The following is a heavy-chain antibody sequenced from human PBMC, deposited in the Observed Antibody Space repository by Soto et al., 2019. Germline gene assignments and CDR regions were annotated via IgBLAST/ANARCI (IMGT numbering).Heavy chain of an antibody. CDR3: ARDRYDFWSGYYDSH. Sequence: QVQLVQSGAEVKKPGSSVKVSCKASGGTFSSYAISWVRQAPGQGLEWMGGSIPIFGTANYALKFQGRVTITAEESTSTTDMELSSLRAEDTAVYYCARDRYDFWSGYYDSHWGQGTLVTVSS. D-gene: IGHD3-3*01. CDR1: GGTFSSYA. J-gene: IGHJ4*02. CDR2: SIPIFGTA. V-gene: IGHV1-69*01.